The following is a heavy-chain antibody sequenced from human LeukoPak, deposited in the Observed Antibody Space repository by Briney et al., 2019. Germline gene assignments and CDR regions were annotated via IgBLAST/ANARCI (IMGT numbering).Heavy chain of an antibody. CDR2: INPNSGGT. J-gene: IGHJ4*02. Sequence: ASVKVSCKASGYTFTCYYMHWVRQAPGQGLEWMGWINPNSGGTNYAQKFQGRVTITRDTSISTAYMELSRLRSDDTAVYYCARDFWSGYGASDYWGQGTLVTVSS. D-gene: IGHD3-3*01. CDR1: GYTFTCYY. CDR3: ARDFWSGYGASDY. V-gene: IGHV1-2*02.